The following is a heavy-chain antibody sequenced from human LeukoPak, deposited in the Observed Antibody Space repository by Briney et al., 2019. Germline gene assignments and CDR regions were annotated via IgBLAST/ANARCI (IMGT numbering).Heavy chain of an antibody. CDR2: ISYDGNNK. V-gene: IGHV3-30-3*01. CDR1: GFTFSTYA. D-gene: IGHD1-26*01. CDR3: ARDCKGADHVTDY. Sequence: PGGSLRLSCAASGFTFSTYAMHWVRQVPGKGLEWVAVISYDGNNKYYGDSVKGRFTISRDNSRDTLYLQVNNRRVEDTAVYYCARDCKGADHVTDYWGQGTLVTVSS. J-gene: IGHJ4*02.